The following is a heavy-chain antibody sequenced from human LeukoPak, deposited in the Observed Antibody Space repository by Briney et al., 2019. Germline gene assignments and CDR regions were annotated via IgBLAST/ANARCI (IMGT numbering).Heavy chain of an antibody. J-gene: IGHJ4*02. CDR1: GYTFTGYY. Sequence: ASVKVSCKASGYTFTGYYMHWVRQAPGQGLEWMGWINPNSGGTNYAQKFQGRVTMPRDTSISTAYMELSSLRSEDTAVYYCARSSIIAAAGPYYFDYWGQGTLVTVSS. CDR2: INPNSGGT. V-gene: IGHV1-2*02. CDR3: ARSSIIAAAGPYYFDY. D-gene: IGHD6-13*01.